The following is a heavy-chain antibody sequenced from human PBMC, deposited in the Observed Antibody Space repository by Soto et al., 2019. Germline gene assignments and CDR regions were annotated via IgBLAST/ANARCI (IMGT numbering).Heavy chain of an antibody. Sequence: ETLSLTCAVYGESFIGYYWTWIRQPPGKGLEWIGEINHRGSANYNPSLKSRVTISVDTSNNQFSLKLSSVTAADTSVYYCARTDIVTTNCFDPWGQGTLVTVSS. D-gene: IGHD5-12*01. V-gene: IGHV4-34*01. CDR1: GESFIGYY. J-gene: IGHJ5*02. CDR3: ARTDIVTTNCFDP. CDR2: INHRGSA.